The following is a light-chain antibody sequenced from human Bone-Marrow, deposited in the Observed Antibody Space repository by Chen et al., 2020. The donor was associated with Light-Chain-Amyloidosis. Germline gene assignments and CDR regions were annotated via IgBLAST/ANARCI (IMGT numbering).Light chain of an antibody. V-gene: IGLV6-57*01. Sequence: NFMLTQPHSVSESPGKTVIISCTRSSGSIATNYVQWYLQRPGCSPTTVIYADDQRPSGVPDRFSGSIDRSSNSASLTISGLKTEDEADYYCQSYQGSSQGVFGGGTKLTVL. CDR3: QSYQGSSQGV. CDR1: SGSIATNY. CDR2: ADD. J-gene: IGLJ3*02.